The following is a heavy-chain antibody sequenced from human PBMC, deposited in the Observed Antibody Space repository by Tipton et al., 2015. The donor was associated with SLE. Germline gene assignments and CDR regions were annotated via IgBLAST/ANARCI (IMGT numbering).Heavy chain of an antibody. CDR2: ISTSSSRI. CDR1: GFTFSSYS. J-gene: IGHJ3*02. CDR3: VREFIDLVIMVYSSSAFDI. Sequence: VQLVQSGGGVVQPGGSLRLSCAASGFTFSSYSMNWVRQAPGKGLEWIAHISTSSSRIYYANSVRGRFTISRDNAKNSLYLQMNSLRDDDTAVYYCVREFIDLVIMVYSSSAFDIWGQGTVVTVSS. D-gene: IGHD2-8*01. V-gene: IGHV3-48*02.